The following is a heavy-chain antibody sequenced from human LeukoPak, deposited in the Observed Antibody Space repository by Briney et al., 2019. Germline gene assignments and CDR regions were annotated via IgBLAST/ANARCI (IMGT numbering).Heavy chain of an antibody. CDR3: ARHIDWKFDY. Sequence: PGGPLRLSGAASGFTFSSYWMTWVRQAPGKGLEWVANIKQDGSEKYYVDSVKGRFTVSKDNAKNSLHLQMNSLRAEDTAVYYCARHIDWKFDYWGQGTLVTVSS. CDR1: GFTFSSYW. J-gene: IGHJ4*02. V-gene: IGHV3-7*01. CDR2: IKQDGSEK. D-gene: IGHD1-1*01.